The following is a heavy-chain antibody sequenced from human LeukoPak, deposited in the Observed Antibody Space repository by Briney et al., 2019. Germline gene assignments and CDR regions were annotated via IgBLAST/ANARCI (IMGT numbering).Heavy chain of an antibody. CDR3: ARDQSSGYDPGLSFDY. CDR2: IYSGGTT. Sequence: GGSLRLSCAASGFTVSNNYMGWVRQAPGKGLEWVSVIYSGGTTYYADSVKGRVTISRGNSKNTVDLQMNSLRAEDTAVYYCARDQSSGYDPGLSFDYWGQGTLVTVSS. D-gene: IGHD5-12*01. V-gene: IGHV3-53*01. CDR1: GFTVSNNY. J-gene: IGHJ4*02.